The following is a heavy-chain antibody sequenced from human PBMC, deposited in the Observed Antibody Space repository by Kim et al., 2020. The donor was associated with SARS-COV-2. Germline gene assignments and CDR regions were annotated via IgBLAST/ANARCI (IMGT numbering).Heavy chain of an antibody. CDR1: GYNFINYG. Sequence: ASVKVSCKASGYNFINYGLNWVRQAPGQGLEWMGWINTNTGNPTYAQGFTGRFVFSLDTSVSTAYLQISSLKAEDTAVYYCERPLTYGEYAYWGQGTLVT. V-gene: IGHV7-4-1*02. J-gene: IGHJ4*01. CDR3: ERPLTYGEYAY. CDR2: INTNTGNP. D-gene: IGHD4-17*01.